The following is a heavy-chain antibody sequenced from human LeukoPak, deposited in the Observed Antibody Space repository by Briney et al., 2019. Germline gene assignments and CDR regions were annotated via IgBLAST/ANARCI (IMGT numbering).Heavy chain of an antibody. CDR2: LYNTGST. CDR3: ARIWFGLRRLYYFDY. D-gene: IGHD3-10*01. Sequence: SETLSLTCTVSGGSISSYYWSWIRQPPGKGLEWIGYLYNTGSTNYDPSLKSRVTISVGTSKNQFSLKVTSVTAADTAVYFCARIWFGLRRLYYFDYWGQGTLVSVSS. CDR1: GGSISSYY. J-gene: IGHJ4*02. V-gene: IGHV4-59*01.